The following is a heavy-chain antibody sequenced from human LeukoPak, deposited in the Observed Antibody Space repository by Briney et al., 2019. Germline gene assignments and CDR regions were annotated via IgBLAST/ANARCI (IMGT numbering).Heavy chain of an antibody. Sequence: PSETLSLTCAVYGGSFSGYYWSWIRQPPGKGLEWIGEINHSGSTNYNPSLKSRVTISVDTSKNQFSLKLSSVTAADTAVYYCARVRYSSSAEYYFDYWGQGTLVTVSS. CDR2: INHSGST. CDR1: GGSFSGYY. CDR3: ARVRYSSSAEYYFDY. V-gene: IGHV4-34*01. J-gene: IGHJ4*02. D-gene: IGHD6-13*01.